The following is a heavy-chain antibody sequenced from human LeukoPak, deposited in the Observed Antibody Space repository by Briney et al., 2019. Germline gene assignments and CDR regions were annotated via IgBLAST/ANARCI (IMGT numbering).Heavy chain of an antibody. J-gene: IGHJ1*01. CDR1: EFTFNNYW. CDR3: LLIILGGSSQH. CDR2: IKNDGKIT. V-gene: IGHV3-74*01. D-gene: IGHD3-3*01. Sequence: GGSLRLSCAASEFTFNNYWMHWVRQAPGKGLVWVSRIKNDGKITTYADSVKGRFTTSRDSAKNTFYLQMNSLRVEDTAVYYCLLIILGGSSQHWGQGTLVTVSS.